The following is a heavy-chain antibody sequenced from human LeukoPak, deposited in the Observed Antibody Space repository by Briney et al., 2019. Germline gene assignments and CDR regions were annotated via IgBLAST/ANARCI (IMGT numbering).Heavy chain of an antibody. Sequence: ASVKVSCKASGYTITNNYMHWVRQAPGQGLEWMGVINPSGTGTSYAQKFQGRVTMTTDTSTSTAYMELRSLRSDDTAVYYCARDRDGYNGGDYWGQGTLVTVSS. CDR2: INPSGTGT. CDR3: ARDRDGYNGGDY. CDR1: GYTITNNY. J-gene: IGHJ4*02. D-gene: IGHD5-24*01. V-gene: IGHV1-46*01.